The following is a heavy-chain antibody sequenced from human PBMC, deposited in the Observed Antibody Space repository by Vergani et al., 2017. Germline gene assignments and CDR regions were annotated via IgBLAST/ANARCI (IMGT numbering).Heavy chain of an antibody. Sequence: QVHLVASGGGVVQPGRSLRLSCAASGFTFSTYGMHWVRQAPGKGLEWVAVISYDGNNKEYSDSVKGRFTLSRDNPKKMLYVQMNSLRVEDTAVYYCKRAAYSDSYMYHFDSWGQGTLVTVSS. CDR3: KRAAYSDSYMYHFDS. CDR2: ISYDGNNK. V-gene: IGHV3-30*03. CDR1: GFTFSTYG. D-gene: IGHD1-26*01. J-gene: IGHJ4*02.